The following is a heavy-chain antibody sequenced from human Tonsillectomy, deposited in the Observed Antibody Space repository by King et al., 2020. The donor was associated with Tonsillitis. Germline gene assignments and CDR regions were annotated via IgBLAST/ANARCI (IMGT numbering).Heavy chain of an antibody. CDR3: ARRKIEGLVMVLAGYGMDV. J-gene: IGHJ6*02. D-gene: IGHD2/OR15-2a*01. CDR2: IDPSDSYI. Sequence: VQLVESGAEVKKPGESLRISCTGSGYSFTSYWISWVRQMPGKGLEWMGRIDPSDSYINYNPSFQGHVTISADKSINTAYLQWSSLKASDTAIYYCARRKIEGLVMVLAGYGMDVWGQGTTVTVS. V-gene: IGHV5-10-1*01. CDR1: GYSFTSYW.